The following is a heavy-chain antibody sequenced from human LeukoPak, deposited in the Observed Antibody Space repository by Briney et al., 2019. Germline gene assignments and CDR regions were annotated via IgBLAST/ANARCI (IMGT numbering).Heavy chain of an antibody. CDR3: ARPNITSYYDSRGYDAFDV. D-gene: IGHD3-22*01. CDR1: GYSFISHW. V-gene: IGHV5-51*01. J-gene: IGHJ3*01. CDR2: IYPGDSDT. Sequence: GESLKISCKGSGYSFISHWIGWVRQMPGKGLEWMGIIYPGDSDTRYSPSFQGQVTISADKSISTAYLQWSSLKASDTAVYYCARPNITSYYDSRGYDAFDVWGQGTMVTVSS.